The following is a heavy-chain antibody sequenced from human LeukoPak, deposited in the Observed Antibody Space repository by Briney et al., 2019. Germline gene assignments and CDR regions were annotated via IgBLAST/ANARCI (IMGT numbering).Heavy chain of an antibody. Sequence: ASVKVSCKASGYTFTGYYMHWVRQAPGQGLEWMGRINPNSGGTNYAQKFQGRVTMTRDTSISTAYMELSRLRSDGTAVYYCASGYSSSSAYFDYWGQGTLVTVSS. D-gene: IGHD6-6*01. J-gene: IGHJ4*02. CDR3: ASGYSSSSAYFDY. CDR1: GYTFTGYY. CDR2: INPNSGGT. V-gene: IGHV1-2*06.